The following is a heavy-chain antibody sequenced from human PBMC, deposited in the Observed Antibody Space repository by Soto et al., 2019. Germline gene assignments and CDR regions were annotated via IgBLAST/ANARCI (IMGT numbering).Heavy chain of an antibody. CDR2: IKQDGSEK. CDR3: ARGDFWSGYYTYFDY. Sequence: EVQLVESGGGLVQPGGSLRLSCAASGFTFSSYWMSWVRQAPGKGLEWVANIKQDGSEKYYVDSVKGRFTISRDNAKNSLYLQMNGLRAEDTAVYYCARGDFWSGYYTYFDYWGQGTLVTVSS. V-gene: IGHV3-7*01. D-gene: IGHD3-3*01. J-gene: IGHJ4*02. CDR1: GFTFSSYW.